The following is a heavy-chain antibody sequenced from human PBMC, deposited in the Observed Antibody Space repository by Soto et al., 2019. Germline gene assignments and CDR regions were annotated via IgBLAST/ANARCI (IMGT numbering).Heavy chain of an antibody. D-gene: IGHD3-10*01. Sequence: PGESLKISCKASGDSFTTSWIGWVRQMPGKGLEWMGIIFPSDSDTRYSPSFQGQVTISVDKSISTAYLQWSSLKASDTAMYYCARRPGSWFDPWGQGTLVTVSS. CDR3: ARRPGSWFDP. V-gene: IGHV5-51*01. J-gene: IGHJ5*02. CDR1: GDSFTTSW. CDR2: IFPSDSDT.